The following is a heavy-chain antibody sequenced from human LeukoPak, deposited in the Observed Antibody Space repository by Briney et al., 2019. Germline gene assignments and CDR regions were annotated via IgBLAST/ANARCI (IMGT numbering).Heavy chain of an antibody. D-gene: IGHD3-3*01. CDR1: GGASSGYY. CDR3: ARPHSTFFDQDAAYYFDY. Sequence: SETLSLTCAVSGGASSGYYWSWIRQPPGKGLEWIGEINHSGSTNYNPSLKSRVTISVDTSKNQFSLKLSSVTAADTAVYYCARPHSTFFDQDAAYYFDYWGQGTLVTVSS. J-gene: IGHJ4*02. CDR2: INHSGST. V-gene: IGHV4-34*01.